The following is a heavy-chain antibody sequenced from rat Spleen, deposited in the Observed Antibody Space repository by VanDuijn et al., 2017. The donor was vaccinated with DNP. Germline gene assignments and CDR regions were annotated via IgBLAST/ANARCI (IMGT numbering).Heavy chain of an antibody. CDR1: GFTFSTYD. V-gene: IGHV5-7*01. CDR2: ITSDGSST. CDR3: AKDAFDY. Sequence: EVQLVESGGGFVQPGRSMSLSCAASGFTFSTYDMAWVRQAPKKGLDWVATITSDGSSTYYRDSVKGRFTISRDNAKSSLYLQMESLRSEDTATYYCAKDAFDYWGQGVMVTVSS. J-gene: IGHJ2*01.